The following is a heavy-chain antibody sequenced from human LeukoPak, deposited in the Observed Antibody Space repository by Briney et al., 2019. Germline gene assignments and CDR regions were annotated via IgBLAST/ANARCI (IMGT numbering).Heavy chain of an antibody. CDR2: INHSGNT. V-gene: IGHV4-34*01. CDR3: ARDKGLRYGYSLLDY. CDR1: GGSFSGYY. Sequence: SETLSLTCAVYGGSFSGYYWSWIRQPPGKGLEWIGEINHSGNTNYNPSLKSRVAISIDTSKNQFSLKLSSVTAADTAVYYCARDKGLRYGYSLLDYWGQGTLVTVSS. J-gene: IGHJ4*02. D-gene: IGHD5-24*01.